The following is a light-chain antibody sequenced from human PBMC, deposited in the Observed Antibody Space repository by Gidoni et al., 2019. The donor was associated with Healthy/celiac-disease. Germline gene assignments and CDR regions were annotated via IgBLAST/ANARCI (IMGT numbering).Light chain of an antibody. CDR1: QGISSY. CDR3: QQLNRYPIT. V-gene: IGKV1-9*01. J-gene: IGKJ5*01. CDR2: AAS. Sequence: IQLTQSPSSLSASVGDRVTITCRARQGISSYLALYQQKPGKAPKLLIYAASTLQSGVPSRFSGSGSGTDFTLTISSLQPEDFATYYCQQLNRYPITFGQGTRLEIK.